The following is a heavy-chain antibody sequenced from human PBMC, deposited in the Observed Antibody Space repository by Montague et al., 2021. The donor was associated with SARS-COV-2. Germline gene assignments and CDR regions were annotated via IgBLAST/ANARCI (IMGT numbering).Heavy chain of an antibody. J-gene: IGHJ4*02. CDR1: GGSITIYNHY. D-gene: IGHD6-25*01. CDR2: IYYSGST. CDR3: ARGKRLPGNYYFDY. V-gene: IGHV4-39*02. Sequence: SETLSLTCTVSGGSITIYNHYWTWIRQPPGKGLEWIGSIYYSGSTYYNPSLESRVTMSAVTSKYQFFLRVTSVTAADTAVYYCARGKRLPGNYYFDYWGQGFLVTVSS.